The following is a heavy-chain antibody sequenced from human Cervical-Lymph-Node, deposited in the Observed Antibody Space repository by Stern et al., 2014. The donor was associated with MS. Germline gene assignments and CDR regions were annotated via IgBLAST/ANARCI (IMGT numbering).Heavy chain of an antibody. J-gene: IGHJ4*02. CDR1: GFSLTSYGVG. V-gene: IGHV2-5*02. D-gene: IGHD2/OR15-2a*01. Sequence: SGPTLVKPTQTLTLTCTFSGFSLTSYGVGVGWIRQPPGKALEWLAHIYSDDDKRYSPSLKSRLTITKDTAKNQVVLTMTNVDPVDTATYYCAHRLDPYLFDYWGQGTLVTVSS. CDR3: AHRLDPYLFDY. CDR2: IYSDDDK.